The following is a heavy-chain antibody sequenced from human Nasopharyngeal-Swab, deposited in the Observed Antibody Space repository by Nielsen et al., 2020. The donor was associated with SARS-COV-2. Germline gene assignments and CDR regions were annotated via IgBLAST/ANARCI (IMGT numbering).Heavy chain of an antibody. CDR2: IYSGGSST. Sequence: GRSLKISRAASGFTFSSYAMSWVRQAPGKGLEWVSVIYSGGSSTYYADSVKGRFTISRDNSKNTLYLQMNSLRAEDTAVYYCAKDHSPYGSGSYPYYYYGMDVWGQGTTVTVSS. CDR1: GFTFSSYA. V-gene: IGHV3-23*03. J-gene: IGHJ6*02. D-gene: IGHD3-10*01. CDR3: AKDHSPYGSGSYPYYYYGMDV.